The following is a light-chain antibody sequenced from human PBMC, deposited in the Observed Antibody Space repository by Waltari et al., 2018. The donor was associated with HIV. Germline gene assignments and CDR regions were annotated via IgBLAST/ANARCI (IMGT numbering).Light chain of an antibody. CDR1: AGPVTSAYY. V-gene: IGLV7-43*01. J-gene: IGLJ2*01. Sequence: QTVVTQEPSLTVSPGGTVTLTCASSAGPVTSAYYPNWFQHKPGQAPRALIYSTTNKHPRTPARFSGSLLAGKPALTLSTVQAEDEAEYFCLLYFGADQLVFGGGTKLTVL. CDR3: LLYFGADQLV. CDR2: STT.